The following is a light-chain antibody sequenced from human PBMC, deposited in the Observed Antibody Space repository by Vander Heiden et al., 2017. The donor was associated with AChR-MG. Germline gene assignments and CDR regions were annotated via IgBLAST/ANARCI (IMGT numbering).Light chain of an antibody. CDR1: SSNVGGYNY. J-gene: IGLJ1*01. Sequence: QSALTQPASVSGSPGQSRTISCTGSSSNVGGYNYVPWYQQHPGKAPKLMIYDVSNRPSGVSNRFSGSKSGNTASLTISGLQAEDEADYYCSSYTSSSTLVYVFGTGTKVTVL. CDR2: DVS. V-gene: IGLV2-14*03. CDR3: SSYTSSSTLVYV.